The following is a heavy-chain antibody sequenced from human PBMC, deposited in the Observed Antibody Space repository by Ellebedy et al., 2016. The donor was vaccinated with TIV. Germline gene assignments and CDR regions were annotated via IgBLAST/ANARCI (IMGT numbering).Heavy chain of an antibody. J-gene: IGHJ4*02. Sequence: ASVKVSXKASGYTFTSYGISWVRQAPGQGLEWMGWINAGNGNTKYSQKFQGRVTITRDTSASTAYMELSSLRSEDTAVYYCARERIRDYGSGSSALDYWGQGTLVTVSS. D-gene: IGHD3-10*01. CDR1: GYTFTSYG. CDR3: ARERIRDYGSGSSALDY. CDR2: INAGNGNT. V-gene: IGHV1-3*01.